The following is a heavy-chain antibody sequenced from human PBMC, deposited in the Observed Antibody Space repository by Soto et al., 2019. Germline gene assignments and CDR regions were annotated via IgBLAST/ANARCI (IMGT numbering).Heavy chain of an antibody. CDR2: MNPGSGDT. Sequence: ASVKFSCKASGYTFTNNDVSWVRQATGQGLEWMGWMNPGSGDTGYAQKFQGRVTMTRDISIATAYMELNSLTSEDTAIYYCARMESFGSLNWFDPWGQGNLVTGS. V-gene: IGHV1-8*02. D-gene: IGHD5-18*01. CDR3: ARMESFGSLNWFDP. J-gene: IGHJ5*02. CDR1: GYTFTNND.